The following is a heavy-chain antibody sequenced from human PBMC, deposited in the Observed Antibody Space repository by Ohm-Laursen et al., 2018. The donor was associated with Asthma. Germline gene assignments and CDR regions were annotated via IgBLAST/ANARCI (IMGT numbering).Heavy chain of an antibody. CDR3: AKPKYGSGSYYPDAFDV. CDR2: ISWRSGSI. V-gene: IGHV3-9*01. Sequence: SLRLSCAASGFTFAEYAMHWVRQAPGKGLEWVSVISWRSGSIAYADSVKGRFTISRANAKNSLYLQMNSLRAEDTALYYCAKPKYGSGSYYPDAFDVWGQGTMVTVSS. J-gene: IGHJ3*01. D-gene: IGHD3-10*01. CDR1: GFTFAEYA.